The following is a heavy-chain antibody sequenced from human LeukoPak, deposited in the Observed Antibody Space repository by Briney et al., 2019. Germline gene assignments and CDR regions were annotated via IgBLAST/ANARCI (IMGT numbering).Heavy chain of an antibody. D-gene: IGHD6-13*01. CDR1: GGSISSSSYY. Sequence: SETLSLTCTVSGGSISSSSYYWGWIRQPPGKGLEWIGSIYYSGSTYYNPSLKSRVTISVDTSKNQFSLKLSSVTAADTAVYYCARRVYSSSSGLRFDPWGQGTLVTVSS. V-gene: IGHV4-39*01. J-gene: IGHJ5*02. CDR3: ARRVYSSSSGLRFDP. CDR2: IYYSGST.